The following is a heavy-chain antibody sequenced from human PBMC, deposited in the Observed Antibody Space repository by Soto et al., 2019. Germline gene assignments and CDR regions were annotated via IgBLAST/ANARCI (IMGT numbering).Heavy chain of an antibody. J-gene: IGHJ6*02. V-gene: IGHV5-51*01. CDR3: ARLREYYYYGMDV. Sequence: GESLKISCKGSGYSFTIYWIGWVRQMPGKGLEWMGIIYPGDSDTRYSPSFQGQVTISADKSISTAYLQWSSLKASDTAMYYCARLREYYYYGMDVWGQGTTVTVSS. CDR2: IYPGDSDT. CDR1: GYSFTIYW.